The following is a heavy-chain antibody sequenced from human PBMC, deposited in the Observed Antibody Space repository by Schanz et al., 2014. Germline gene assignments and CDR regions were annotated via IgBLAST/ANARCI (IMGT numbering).Heavy chain of an antibody. D-gene: IGHD4-17*01. J-gene: IGHJ4*02. CDR2: IKPDGSEK. CDR3: VRDTDYHFDY. CDR1: GFTFSIHY. V-gene: IGHV3-7*01. Sequence: EVQLVESGGGLVQPGGSLRLSCAASGFTFSIHYMSWVRQAPGKGLEWVAKIKPDGSEKLYVDSVRGRFAVSRDNVKNLLYLEMNSLRIEDTAEYHCVRDTDYHFDYWGQGTLVTVSS.